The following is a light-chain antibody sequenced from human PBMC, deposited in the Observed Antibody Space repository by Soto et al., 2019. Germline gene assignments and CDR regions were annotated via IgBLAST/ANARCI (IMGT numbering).Light chain of an antibody. CDR1: SSDVGAYTY. V-gene: IGLV2-14*01. Sequence: QSALTQPASVSGSPGQSITISCTGTSSDVGAYTYVSWYQQHPGKAPKLMIFEVSDRHSGVSNRFSGSKSGNTASLTISGRQAEDEAVYYCSSYTTSNTLVFGGGTTLTVL. CDR2: EVS. CDR3: SSYTTSNTLV. J-gene: IGLJ2*01.